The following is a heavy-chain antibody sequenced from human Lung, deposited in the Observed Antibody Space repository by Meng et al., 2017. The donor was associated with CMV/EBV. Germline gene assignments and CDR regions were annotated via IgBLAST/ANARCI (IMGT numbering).Heavy chain of an antibody. J-gene: IGHJ4*02. CDR3: ARDHDYDFWRGYVDY. D-gene: IGHD3-3*01. Sequence: GGSLRLSCEASGFTFSSYAMHWDRQAPGKGLEYDSAISSNGGSTYYADSVKGRFTISRDNSKKTLYLQMGSLRAEDMAVYYCARDHDYDFWRGYVDYWGQGTLVTVSS. CDR2: ISSNGGST. CDR1: GFTFSSYA. V-gene: IGHV3-64*02.